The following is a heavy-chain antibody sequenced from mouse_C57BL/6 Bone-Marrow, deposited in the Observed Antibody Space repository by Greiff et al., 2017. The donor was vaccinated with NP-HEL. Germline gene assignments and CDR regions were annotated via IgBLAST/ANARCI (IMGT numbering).Heavy chain of an antibody. CDR1: GFTFSSYA. CDR3: AREYGRGYYFDY. J-gene: IGHJ2*01. V-gene: IGHV5-4*01. Sequence: EVQLVESGGGLVKPGGSLKLSCAASGFTFSSYAMSWVRQTPEKRLEWVATISDGGSYTYYPDNVKGRFTISRDNAKNNLYLQRSHLKSEDTAMYYCAREYGRGYYFDYWGQGTTLTVSS. CDR2: ISDGGSYT. D-gene: IGHD1-1*01.